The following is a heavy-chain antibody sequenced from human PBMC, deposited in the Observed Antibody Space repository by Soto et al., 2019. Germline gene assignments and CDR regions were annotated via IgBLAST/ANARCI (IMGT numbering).Heavy chain of an antibody. Sequence: EVQLVESGGNLVQPGGSLRLSCAASGFTFSDFWMSWVRRAPGRGLEWVANIKEDGSETYYVDSVEGRFTISRDNAKKSLYPQRNSLRAEDTALYYCARGGSHSSDSWCQGALVTVSS. CDR2: IKEDGSET. CDR1: GFTFSDFW. D-gene: IGHD1-26*01. CDR3: ARGGSHSSDS. J-gene: IGHJ4*02. V-gene: IGHV3-7*05.